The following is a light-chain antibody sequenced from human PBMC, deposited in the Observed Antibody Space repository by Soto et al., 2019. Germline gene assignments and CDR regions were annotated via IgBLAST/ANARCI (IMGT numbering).Light chain of an antibody. CDR2: EAS. J-gene: IGKJ1*01. CDR3: QQRDVWPAT. CDR1: QSVRSN. Sequence: EVVMTQSPATLSVSPGERFTLSCRASQSVRSNLAWYQQKPGQAPRLLIYEASTRATGVPARFSGSGSGTEFTLTISSLQSEDFAVYYCQQRDVWPATFGQGTKVEI. V-gene: IGKV3-15*01.